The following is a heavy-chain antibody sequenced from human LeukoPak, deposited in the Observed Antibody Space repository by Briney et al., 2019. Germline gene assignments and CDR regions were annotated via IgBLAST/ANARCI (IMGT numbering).Heavy chain of an antibody. V-gene: IGHV4-59*08. CDR1: GGSVSSDY. CDR2: IYHTGNS. D-gene: IGHD2/OR15-2a*01. J-gene: IGHJ4*02. CDR3: AXHPFSSPFDY. Sequence: SETLSLTCTVSGGSVSSDYWSWIRQPPGKGLEWIGYIYHTGNSDYNPSLKSRATISLDTSKNQFSLKLTSVTAADTAVYFCAXHPFSSPFDYWGQGTLVTVSS.